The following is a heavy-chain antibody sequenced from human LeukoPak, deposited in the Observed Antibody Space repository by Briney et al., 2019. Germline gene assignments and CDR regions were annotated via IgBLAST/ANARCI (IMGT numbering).Heavy chain of an antibody. V-gene: IGHV3-21*01. CDR3: ARDLIAAAGTNLVPGWFDP. D-gene: IGHD6-13*01. J-gene: IGHJ5*02. Sequence: PGGSLRLSCAASGFTFSSYSMNWVRQAPGKGLEWVSSISSSSSYIYYADSGKGRFTISRDNAKNSLYLQMNSLRAEDTAVYYCARDLIAAAGTNLVPGWFDPWGQGTLVTVSS. CDR1: GFTFSSYS. CDR2: ISSSSSYI.